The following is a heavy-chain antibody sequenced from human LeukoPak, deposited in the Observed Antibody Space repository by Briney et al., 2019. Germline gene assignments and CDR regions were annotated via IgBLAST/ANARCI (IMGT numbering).Heavy chain of an antibody. J-gene: IGHJ4*02. D-gene: IGHD6-19*01. CDR3: ARGPWLDHYYFDY. Sequence: GASVTVSCKASGYTFTSYYMHWVRQAPGQGLEWMGLINPTGGSTGYAQKFQGRVTMTRDTSISTAYMELSRLRSDDTAVYYCARGPWLDHYYFDYWGQGTLVTVSS. V-gene: IGHV1-46*01. CDR2: INPTGGST. CDR1: GYTFTSYY.